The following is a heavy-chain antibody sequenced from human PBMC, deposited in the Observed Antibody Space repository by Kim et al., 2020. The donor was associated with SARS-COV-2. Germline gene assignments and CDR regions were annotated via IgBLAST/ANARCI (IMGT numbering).Heavy chain of an antibody. V-gene: IGHV1-58*01. CDR3: AADPLHGGYVPPSYGMDV. D-gene: IGHD5-12*01. J-gene: IGHJ6*01. Sequence: SVKVSCKASGFTFTSSAVQWVRQARGQRLEWIGWIVVGSGNTNYAQKFQERVTITRDMSTSTAYMELIRLRSEDTAGYYCAADPLHGGYVPPSYGMDVW. CDR1: GFTFTSSA. CDR2: IVVGSGNT.